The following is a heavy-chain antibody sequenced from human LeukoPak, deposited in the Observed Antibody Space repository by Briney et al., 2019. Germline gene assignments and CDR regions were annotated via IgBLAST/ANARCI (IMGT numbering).Heavy chain of an antibody. J-gene: IGHJ4*02. D-gene: IGHD2-8*01. CDR3: GGQGVNGAFDY. V-gene: IGHV4-59*01. CDR1: GGSISSYY. CDR2: IYYSGST. Sequence: SETLSLTCTVSGGSISSYYWSWIRQPPGKGLEWLGNIYYSGSTNYNPSLKSRVTISVDTSKNQFSLKLTSVTAADTAVYYCGGQGVNGAFDYWGQGKLVTVSS.